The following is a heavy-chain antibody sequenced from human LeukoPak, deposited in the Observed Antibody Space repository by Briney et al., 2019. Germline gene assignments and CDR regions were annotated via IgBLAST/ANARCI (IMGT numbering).Heavy chain of an antibody. J-gene: IGHJ4*02. CDR1: GGSFSGYY. V-gene: IGHV4-34*01. CDR3: ARELDTAMATPAQGTFDY. Sequence: PSETLSLTCAVYGGSFSGYYWSWIRQPPGKGLEWIGEINHSGSTNYNPSLKSRVTISVDTSKNQFSLKLSSVTAADTAVYYCARELDTAMATPAQGTFDYWGQGTLVTVSS. CDR2: INHSGST. D-gene: IGHD5-18*01.